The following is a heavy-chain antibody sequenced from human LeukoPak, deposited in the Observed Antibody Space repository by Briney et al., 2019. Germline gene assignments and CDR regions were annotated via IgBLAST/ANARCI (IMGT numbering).Heavy chain of an antibody. J-gene: IGHJ4*02. CDR1: GFTFSSYE. CDR3: ARDSEYCSGGSCYSVTSFDY. V-gene: IGHV3-21*01. CDR2: ISSSSSYI. D-gene: IGHD2-15*01. Sequence: PGGSLRLSCAASGFTFSSYEMNWVRQAPGKGLEWVSSISSSSSYIYYADSVKGRFTFSRDNAKNSLYLQMNSLRAEDTAVYYCARDSEYCSGGSCYSVTSFDYWGQGTLVTVSS.